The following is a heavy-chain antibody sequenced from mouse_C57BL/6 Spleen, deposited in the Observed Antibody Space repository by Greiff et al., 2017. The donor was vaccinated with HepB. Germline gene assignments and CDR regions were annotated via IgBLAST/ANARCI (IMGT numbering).Heavy chain of an antibody. J-gene: IGHJ3*01. CDR3: ARLDDVFSWFAY. D-gene: IGHD2-12*01. Sequence: QVQLQQSGAELARPGASVKMSCKASGYTFTSYTMHWVKQRPGQGLEWIGYINPSSGYTKYNQKFKDTATLTADKSSSTAYMQLSSLTSEDSAVYYCARLDDVFSWFAYWGQGTLVTVSA. CDR1: GYTFTSYT. V-gene: IGHV1-4*01. CDR2: INPSSGYT.